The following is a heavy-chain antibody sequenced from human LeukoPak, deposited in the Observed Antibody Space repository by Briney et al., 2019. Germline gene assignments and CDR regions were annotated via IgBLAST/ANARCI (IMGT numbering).Heavy chain of an antibody. CDR2: IYPGDSET. Sequence: GESLKISCKGSGYKFPDYWIAWVRQMPGRGLECMGIIYPGDSETTYNPSFQGHVTISADKSTNTAYLQWNSLKASDSGMYYCARRLAEWQSWFDPWGQGTPVTVSS. CDR3: ARRLAEWQSWFDP. D-gene: IGHD3-3*02. CDR1: GYKFPDYW. J-gene: IGHJ5*02. V-gene: IGHV5-51*01.